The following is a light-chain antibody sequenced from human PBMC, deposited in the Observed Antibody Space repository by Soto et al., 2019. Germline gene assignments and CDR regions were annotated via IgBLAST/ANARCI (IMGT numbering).Light chain of an antibody. CDR3: LQDYNYPQT. CDR2: AAS. CDR1: QNIFSY. Sequence: IQVTQSPASLSASVGDRVTITCRASQNIFSYLSWYQHKPGEAPKLLIYAASSLQSGVPSRFSGSGSGTDFTPTISSLQPEDFATYYCLQDYNYPQTFAQGTKVDIK. V-gene: IGKV1-6*01. J-gene: IGKJ2*01.